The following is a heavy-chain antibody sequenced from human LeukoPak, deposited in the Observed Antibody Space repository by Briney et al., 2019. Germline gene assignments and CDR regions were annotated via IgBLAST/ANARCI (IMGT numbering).Heavy chain of an antibody. CDR1: GFTVSSNY. CDR2: IYSGGST. Sequence: GGSLRLSCAASGFTVSSNYMSWVRQAPGKGLEWVSVIYSGGSTYYADSVKGRFTISRDNSKNTLYLQMNSLRAEDTAVYYCARDPMTTVMYFDYWGQGTLVTVSS. V-gene: IGHV3-66*01. J-gene: IGHJ4*02. CDR3: ARDPMTTVMYFDY. D-gene: IGHD4-17*01.